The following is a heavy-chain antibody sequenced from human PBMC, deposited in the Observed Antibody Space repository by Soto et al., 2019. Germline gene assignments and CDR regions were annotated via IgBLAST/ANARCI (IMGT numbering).Heavy chain of an antibody. V-gene: IGHV3-23*01. Sequence: PGGSLRLSCAASGFTFSYYAMSWVRQAPGKGLEWVSGISGGGDSTYYADSVKGRFTISRDNSKNTLYLQMNSLTAEDTAVYYCAKDLLMNTFGGVIAHFECLGQRTLVNLSS. CDR1: GFTFSYYA. CDR3: AKDLLMNTFGGVIAHFEC. D-gene: IGHD3-16*02. CDR2: ISGGGDST. J-gene: IGHJ4*02.